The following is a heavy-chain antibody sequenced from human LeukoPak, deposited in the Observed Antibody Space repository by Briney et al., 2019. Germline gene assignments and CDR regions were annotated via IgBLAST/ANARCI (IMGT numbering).Heavy chain of an antibody. D-gene: IGHD4-17*01. CDR3: TRDNGDYDYYGMDV. CDR2: IRSKAYGGTT. CDR1: GFTFGDYA. Sequence: QPGGSLRLSCTASGFTFGDYAMSWVRQAPGKGLEWVGFIRSKAYGGTTEYAASVKGRFTISRDDSKSIAYLQMNSLKTEDTAVYYCTRDNGDYDYYGMDVWGQGTTVTVSS. V-gene: IGHV3-49*04. J-gene: IGHJ6*02.